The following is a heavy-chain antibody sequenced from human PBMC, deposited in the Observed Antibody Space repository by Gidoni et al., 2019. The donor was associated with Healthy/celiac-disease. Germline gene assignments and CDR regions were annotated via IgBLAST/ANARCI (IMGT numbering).Heavy chain of an antibody. V-gene: IGHV1-69*01. D-gene: IGHD2-21*02. CDR3: ARFHSQHVVVTVVGAFDI. J-gene: IGHJ3*02. CDR2: IIPIFGTA. Sequence: QVQLVQSGAEVKKPGSSVKVSCKASGGPFSSYAISWVRQAPGQGLEWMGGIIPIFGTANYAQKFQGRVTITADESTSTAYMELSSLRSEDTAVYYCARFHSQHVVVTVVGAFDIWGQGTMVTVSS. CDR1: GGPFSSYA.